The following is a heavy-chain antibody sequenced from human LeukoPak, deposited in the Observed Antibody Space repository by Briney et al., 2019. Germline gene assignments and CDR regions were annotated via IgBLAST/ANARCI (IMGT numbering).Heavy chain of an antibody. V-gene: IGHV3-15*01. J-gene: IGHJ4*02. CDR3: TMVRGASYFDY. CDR2: IKSKTDGGTT. Sequence: GGSLRLSCAASGFTFSNAWMSWVRQAPGKGLEWVGRIKSKTDGGTTDYAAPVKGRFTISRDDSKNTLYLQMNSLKTEDTAVYYSTMVRGASYFDYWGQGTLVTVSS. CDR1: GFTFSNAW. D-gene: IGHD3-10*01.